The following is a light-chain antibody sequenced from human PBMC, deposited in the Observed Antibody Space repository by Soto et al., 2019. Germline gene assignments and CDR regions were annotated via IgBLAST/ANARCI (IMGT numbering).Light chain of an antibody. V-gene: IGKV3D-20*01. Sequence: EIVLTQSPATLSLSPGERATLSCGASQSISSNSLAWYQQKPGLAPRLLIYDASSRATGIPDRFSGSVSGTDFTLTISRLEPEDFVVYYCQQYSSSLTFGGGTKVEIK. CDR3: QQYSSSLT. CDR1: QSISSNS. J-gene: IGKJ4*01. CDR2: DAS.